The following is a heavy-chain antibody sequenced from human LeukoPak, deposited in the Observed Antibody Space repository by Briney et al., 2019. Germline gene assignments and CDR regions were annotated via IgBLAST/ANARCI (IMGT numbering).Heavy chain of an antibody. CDR2: IYHSGST. D-gene: IGHD2-2*02. J-gene: IGHJ5*02. CDR3: ARDEPRYCSSTSCYKGNWFDP. Sequence: SETLSLTCAVSGYSISSGYYWGWIRPPPGKGLEWIGSIYHSGSTYYNPCLKSRVTISVDTSKNQFCLKLSSVTAADTAMYYCARDEPRYCSSTSCYKGNWFDPWGQGTLVTVSS. V-gene: IGHV4-38-2*02. CDR1: GYSISSGYY.